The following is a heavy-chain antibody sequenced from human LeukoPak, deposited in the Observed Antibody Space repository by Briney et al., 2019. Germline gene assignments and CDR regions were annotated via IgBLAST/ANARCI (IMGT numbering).Heavy chain of an antibody. D-gene: IGHD6-13*01. CDR2: IYYSGST. V-gene: IGHV4-59*12. CDR1: GGSISSYY. Sequence: PSETLSLTCTVSGGSISSYYWSWIRQPPGKGLEWIGYIYYSGSTNYNPSLKSRVTISVDTSKNQFSLKLSSVTAADTAVYYCARGRLSSSWHTGAMKSFDYWGQGTLVTVSS. CDR3: ARGRLSSSWHTGAMKSFDY. J-gene: IGHJ4*02.